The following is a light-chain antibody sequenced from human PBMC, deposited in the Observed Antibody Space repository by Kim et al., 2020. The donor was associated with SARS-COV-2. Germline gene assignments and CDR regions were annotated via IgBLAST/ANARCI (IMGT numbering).Light chain of an antibody. J-gene: IGLJ3*02. CDR3: YSYTGNYTWV. V-gene: IGLV2-11*01. CDR2: DVS. Sequence: QSALAQPRSVSGSPGQSVTISCTGTSSDVGGYNYVSWYQQHPVKVPKLMIYDVSKRPSGVSDRFSGSKSGNTASLTVSGLQAEDEADYYCYSYTGNYTWVFGGGTQLTV. CDR1: SSDVGGYNY.